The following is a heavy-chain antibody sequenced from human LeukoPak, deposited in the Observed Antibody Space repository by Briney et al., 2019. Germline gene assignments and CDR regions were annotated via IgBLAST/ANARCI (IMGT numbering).Heavy chain of an antibody. CDR3: ASHSSSWVMKFDY. CDR1: GFTFSDAW. V-gene: IGHV3-74*01. J-gene: IGHJ4*02. CDR2: INSDGSST. D-gene: IGHD6-13*01. Sequence: GGSLRLSCAASGFTFSDAWMNWVRQAPGKGLVWVSRINSDGSSTSYADSVKGRFTISRDNAKNTLYLQMNSLRAEDTAVYYCASHSSSWVMKFDYWGQGTLVTVSS.